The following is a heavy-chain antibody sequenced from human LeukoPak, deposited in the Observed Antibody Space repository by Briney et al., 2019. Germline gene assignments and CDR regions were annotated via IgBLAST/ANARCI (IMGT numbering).Heavy chain of an antibody. J-gene: IGHJ4*02. V-gene: IGHV3-30-3*01. CDR2: ISYDGSNK. D-gene: IGHD3-22*01. CDR1: GFTFSSYA. Sequence: TGGSLRLSCAASGFTFSSYAMHWVRQAPGKGLEWVAVISYDGSNKYYADSVKGRFTISRDNSKNTLYLQMNSLRAEDTAVYYCARGGESSGYYYADYWGQGTLVTVSS. CDR3: ARGGESSGYYYADY.